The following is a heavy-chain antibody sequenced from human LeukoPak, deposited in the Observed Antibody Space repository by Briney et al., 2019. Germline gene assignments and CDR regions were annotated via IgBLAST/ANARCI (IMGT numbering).Heavy chain of an antibody. Sequence: GGSLRLSCAASGFTFTTYSMNWVRQAPGKGLEWVSSISSSSTYIYYADSVKGRFTISRDNAKNSLYLQMNSLRAEDTAVYYCAKGYCRSTSCRFDYWGQGTLVTISS. CDR1: GFTFTTYS. D-gene: IGHD2-2*01. CDR3: AKGYCRSTSCRFDY. CDR2: ISSSSTYI. V-gene: IGHV3-21*01. J-gene: IGHJ4*02.